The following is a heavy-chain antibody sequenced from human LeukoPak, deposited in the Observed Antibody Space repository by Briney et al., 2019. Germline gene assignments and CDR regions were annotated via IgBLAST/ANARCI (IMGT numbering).Heavy chain of an antibody. J-gene: IGHJ4*02. CDR2: ISSSGGST. V-gene: IGHV3-23*01. CDR3: AKDQSSGTYVDN. Sequence: GGSLRLSCAASGFTFSNYDISWVRQAPGKGLEWVSAISSSGGSTYYADTVKGRFTLSRDNSKNMVYLQMSSLRGEDTALYYCAKDQSSGTYVDNWGQGTLVTVSS. D-gene: IGHD1-26*01. CDR1: GFTFSNYD.